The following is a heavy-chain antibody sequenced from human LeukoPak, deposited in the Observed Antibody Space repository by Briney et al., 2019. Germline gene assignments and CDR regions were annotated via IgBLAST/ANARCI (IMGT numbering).Heavy chain of an antibody. J-gene: IGHJ4*02. CDR3: ARDASGSSIGLIDF. CDR1: EFTLRSYS. CDR2: ISTSSTYI. Sequence: PGGSLRLSCAASEFTLRSYSMHWVRQAPGKGLEGVSYISTSSTYIYYADSVKGRFTISSDNAKNSLYLHMNSLRAEDTAVYYCARDASGSSIGLIDFWGQGTLVTVSS. D-gene: IGHD1-26*01. V-gene: IGHV3-21*01.